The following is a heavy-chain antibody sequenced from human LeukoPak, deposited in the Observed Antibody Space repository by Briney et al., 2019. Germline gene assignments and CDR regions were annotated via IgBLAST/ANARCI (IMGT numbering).Heavy chain of an antibody. CDR1: GGTFSSYA. J-gene: IGHJ4*02. Sequence: SVKVSCKASGGTFSSYAISWVRQAPGQGLEWMGRIIPILGIANYAQKFQGRVTITADKSTSTAYMELSSLRSEDTAVYYCARDHTANPLNYWGQGTLVTVSS. CDR3: ARDHTANPLNY. CDR2: IIPILGIA. D-gene: IGHD5-18*01. V-gene: IGHV1-69*04.